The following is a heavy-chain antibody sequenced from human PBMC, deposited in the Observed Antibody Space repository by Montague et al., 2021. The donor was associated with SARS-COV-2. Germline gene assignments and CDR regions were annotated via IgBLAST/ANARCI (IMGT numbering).Heavy chain of an antibody. CDR2: ISFSGDST. J-gene: IGHJ3*02. CDR1: GFTFSSYA. D-gene: IGHD3-10*01. Sequence: SLRLSCAASGFTFSSYAMSWVRQAPGKGLEWVSGISFSGDSTYYADSVKGWFIISRDNSKNTLYLQMNGLRAEDTAVYYCAKAITYYHRYGYAFHIWGQGTMVTVSS. V-gene: IGHV3-23*01. CDR3: AKAITYYHRYGYAFHI.